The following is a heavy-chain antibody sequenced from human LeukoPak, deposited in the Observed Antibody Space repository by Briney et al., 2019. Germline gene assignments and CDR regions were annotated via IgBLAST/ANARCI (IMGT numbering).Heavy chain of an antibody. CDR2: ISAYNGNT. D-gene: IGHD2-8*01. Sequence: ASVKVSCKASGYTFISYGISWVRQAPGQALEWMGWISAYNGNTNYAQKLQGRVTMTTDTSTSTAYMELRSLRSDDTAVYYCARRQGYCTNGVCYENWFDPWGQGTLVTVSS. CDR3: ARRQGYCTNGVCYENWFDP. V-gene: IGHV1-18*01. CDR1: GYTFISYG. J-gene: IGHJ5*02.